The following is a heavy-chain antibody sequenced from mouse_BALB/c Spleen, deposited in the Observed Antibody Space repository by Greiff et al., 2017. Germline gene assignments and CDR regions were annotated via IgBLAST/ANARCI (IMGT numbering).Heavy chain of an antibody. CDR1: GYTFTSYW. J-gene: IGHJ3*01. CDR3: ACGYDGYPAWFAY. V-gene: IGHV1-7*01. D-gene: IGHD2-3*01. Sequence: QVQLQQSGAELAKPGASVKMSCKASGYTFTSYWMHWVKQRPGQGLEWIGYINPSTGYTEYNQKFKDKATLTADKSSSTAYMQLSSLTSEDSAVYYCACGYDGYPAWFAYWGQGTLVTVSA. CDR2: INPSTGYT.